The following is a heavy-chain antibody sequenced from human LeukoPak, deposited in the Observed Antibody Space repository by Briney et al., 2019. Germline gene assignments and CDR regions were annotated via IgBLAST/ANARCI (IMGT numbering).Heavy chain of an antibody. J-gene: IGHJ6*02. V-gene: IGHV4-59*01. CDR2: TYYTGST. CDR1: GGSISSDY. CDR3: ARVSVVYGMDV. Sequence: PSETLSDTCSVSGGSISSDYWSWIRQPPGKGLEWIGYTYYTGSTNYNPSFKSRVTISLATSKTQFSLKLSSVTPADTAVYYCARVSVVYGMDVWGQGTTVTVSS.